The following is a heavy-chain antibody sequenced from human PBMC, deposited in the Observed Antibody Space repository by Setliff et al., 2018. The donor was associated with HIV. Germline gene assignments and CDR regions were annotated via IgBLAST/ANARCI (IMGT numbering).Heavy chain of an antibody. CDR1: GGSISSGGYY. D-gene: IGHD3-22*01. V-gene: IGHV4-61*09. CDR3: ARDDYLDSSGYEGASY. J-gene: IGHJ4*02. Sequence: SETLSLTCTVSGGSISSGGYYWSWIRQAAGKGLEWIGHIYTSGSTNYNPSLKSRITISVDTSKNQFSLKLSSVTAADTAVYYCARDDYLDSSGYEGASYWGRGTLVTVSS. CDR2: IYTSGST.